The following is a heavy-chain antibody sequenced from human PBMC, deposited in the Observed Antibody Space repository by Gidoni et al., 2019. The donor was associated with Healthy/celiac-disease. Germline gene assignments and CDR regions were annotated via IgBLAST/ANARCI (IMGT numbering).Heavy chain of an antibody. J-gene: IGHJ1*01. CDR2: RSYDRSSE. CDR3: DSGESGSYYNGYFHH. Sequence: VELVASGGGGVRPGRSLRLSGAAYGFPFSSYDMHWVGQAPGKGLERGAVRSYDRSSEYYAYSVKGGFTISRDNTKNTLYLQMNSLRAEDTDVYYCDSGESGSYYNGYFHHWGQGTLVTVSS. V-gene: IGHV3-30*01. CDR1: GFPFSSYD. D-gene: IGHD1-26*01.